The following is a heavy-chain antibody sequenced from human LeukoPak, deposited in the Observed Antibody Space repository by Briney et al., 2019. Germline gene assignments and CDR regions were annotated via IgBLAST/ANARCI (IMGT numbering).Heavy chain of an antibody. CDR2: IIPILGIA. D-gene: IGHD6-19*01. V-gene: IGHV1-69*04. CDR3: ARDVGQWLVSGPMY. Sequence: SVKLSCKASGGTFSSYAISWVRQAPGQGLEWMGRIIPILGIANYAQKFQGRVTITADKSTSTAYMELSSLRSEDTAVYYCARDVGQWLVSGPMYWGQGTLVIVSS. CDR1: GGTFSSYA. J-gene: IGHJ4*02.